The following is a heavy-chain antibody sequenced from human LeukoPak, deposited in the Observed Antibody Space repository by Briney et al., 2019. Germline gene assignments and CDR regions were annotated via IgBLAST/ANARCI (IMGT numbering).Heavy chain of an antibody. Sequence: GGSLRLSCAASGFTVSSNYMTWVRQAPGKGLEWVSVIYSGGSTYYADSVKGRFTISRDNSKNTLYLQMNSLKTEDTAVYYCTTARFRYSSGWRGYYFDYWGQGTLVTVSS. D-gene: IGHD6-19*01. CDR2: IYSGGST. CDR3: TTARFRYSSGWRGYYFDY. J-gene: IGHJ4*02. V-gene: IGHV3-53*01. CDR1: GFTVSSNY.